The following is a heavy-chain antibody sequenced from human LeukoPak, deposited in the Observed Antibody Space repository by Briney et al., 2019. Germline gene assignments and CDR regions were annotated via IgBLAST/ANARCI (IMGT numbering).Heavy chain of an antibody. CDR2: ISTNGGST. D-gene: IGHD4-17*01. J-gene: IGHJ4*02. CDR1: GFTLSSYA. CDR3: ARDSMTTVTTYTFGDY. Sequence: AGGSLRLSCAASGFTLSSYAMHWVRQAPGKGLEYVSSISTNGGSTYYANSVKGRFTISRDNYKNMLYLQMGSLRAEDMAVYYCARDSMTTVTTYTFGDYWGQGTLVTVSS. V-gene: IGHV3-64*01.